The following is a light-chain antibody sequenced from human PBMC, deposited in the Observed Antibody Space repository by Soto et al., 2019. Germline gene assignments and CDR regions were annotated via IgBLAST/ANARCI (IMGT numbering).Light chain of an antibody. V-gene: IGKV4-1*01. CDR3: QQYFYTPLT. CDR1: QNVLNRANDKNY. Sequence: DIVMTQSPDSLAVSLGERATINCKSSQNVLNRANDKNYIAWYQQKPGQPPKLLIYWASTLESHVPDRLSGSGSASAFTLTSSSLQAGGVDVYFWQQYFYTPLTFGGGTKVEIK. CDR2: WAS. J-gene: IGKJ4*01.